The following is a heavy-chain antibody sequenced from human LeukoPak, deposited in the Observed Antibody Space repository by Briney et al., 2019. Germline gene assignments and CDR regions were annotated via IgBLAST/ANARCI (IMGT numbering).Heavy chain of an antibody. D-gene: IGHD3-3*01. Sequence: SETLSLTCAVYGGSFSGYYWSWIRQPPGKGLEWIGEINHSGSTNYNPSLKSRVTISVDTSKNQFSLKLSSVTAADTAVCYCARGLYDFWSGYPTGAFDIWGQGTMVTVSS. J-gene: IGHJ3*02. V-gene: IGHV4-34*01. CDR2: INHSGST. CDR1: GGSFSGYY. CDR3: ARGLYDFWSGYPTGAFDI.